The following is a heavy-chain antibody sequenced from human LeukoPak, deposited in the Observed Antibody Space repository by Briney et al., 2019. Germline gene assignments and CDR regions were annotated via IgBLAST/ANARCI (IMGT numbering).Heavy chain of an antibody. CDR3: ARDSTWLLDY. CDR1: GFTFSSHW. Sequence: GGSLRLSCTASGFTFSSHWMTWVRQPPGKGLEWVANIKEDGSVKYYVDSVKGRFTISRDNIKNVSYLQMNSLRADDTAVYFCARDSTWLLDYWGQGTLITVSS. D-gene: IGHD6-19*01. J-gene: IGHJ4*02. CDR2: IKEDGSVK. V-gene: IGHV3-7*03.